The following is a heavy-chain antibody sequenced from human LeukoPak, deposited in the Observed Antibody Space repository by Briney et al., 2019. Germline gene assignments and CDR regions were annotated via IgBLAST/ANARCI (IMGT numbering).Heavy chain of an antibody. Sequence: GGSLRLSCVASGFPFSSYGMHWVRQAPGKGLEWVAVISYDGSNKYYADSVKGRFTISRDNSKNTLYLQMNSLRAEDTAVYYCARDNSGWYLHFDYWGQGTLVTVSS. V-gene: IGHV3-30*19. J-gene: IGHJ4*02. D-gene: IGHD6-19*01. CDR3: ARDNSGWYLHFDY. CDR1: GFPFSSYG. CDR2: ISYDGSNK.